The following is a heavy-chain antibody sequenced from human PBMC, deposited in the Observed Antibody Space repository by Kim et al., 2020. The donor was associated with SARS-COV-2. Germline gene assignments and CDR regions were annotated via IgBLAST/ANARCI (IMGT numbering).Heavy chain of an antibody. CDR3: ARGLLRFLEWEPDFDY. CDR2: IYYSGST. CDR1: GGSISSYY. D-gene: IGHD3-3*01. V-gene: IGHV4-59*01. J-gene: IGHJ4*02. Sequence: SETLSLTCTVSGGSISSYYWSWIRQPPGKGLEWIGYIYYSGSTNYNPSLKSRVTISVDTSKNQFSLKLSSVTAADTAVYYCARGLLRFLEWEPDFDYWGQGTLVTVSS.